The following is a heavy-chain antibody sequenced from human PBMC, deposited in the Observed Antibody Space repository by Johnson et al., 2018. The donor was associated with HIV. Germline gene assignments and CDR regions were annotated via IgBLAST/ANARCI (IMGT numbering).Heavy chain of an antibody. CDR2: ISYDGNKK. Sequence: VQVVESGGGLVQPGGSLRLSCVGSGFTFSSFGMHWVRQAPGKGLEWVALISYDGNKKYYVDSVKGRFTISRDNSKNTLYLQMSSLRAEDTAMYYCAAQKQPTVWGQGTMVTVSS. D-gene: IGHD6-13*01. J-gene: IGHJ3*01. CDR1: GFTFSSFG. CDR3: AAQKQPTV. V-gene: IGHV3-30*03.